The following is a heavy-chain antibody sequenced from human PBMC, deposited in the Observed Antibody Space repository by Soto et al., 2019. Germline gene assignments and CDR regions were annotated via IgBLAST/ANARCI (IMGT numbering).Heavy chain of an antibody. J-gene: IGHJ4*02. CDR2: ISYDGSNK. CDR1: GFTFSSYG. D-gene: IGHD4-17*01. V-gene: IGHV3-30*18. Sequence: QVQLVESGGGVVQPGRSLRLSCAASGFTFSSYGMHWVRQAPGKGLEWVAVISYDGSNKYYADSVKGRFTISRDNSKNTLYLQMNILRAEDTAVYYCAKTSSTVTTPYYFDYWGQGTLVTVSS. CDR3: AKTSSTVTTPYYFDY.